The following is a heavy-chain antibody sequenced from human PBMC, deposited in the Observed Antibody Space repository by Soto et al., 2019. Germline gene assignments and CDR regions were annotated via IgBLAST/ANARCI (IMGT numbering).Heavy chain of an antibody. CDR2: IDGSGTAM. V-gene: IGHV3-48*02. CDR1: GCTFSNYR. Sequence: GGTLRLTCAASGCTFSNYRMNWIRQAPGKGLEWVSHIDGSGTAMSYVDSVKGRFTISRDNADNSLYLELTSLRDEDTAVYYCARQLYSVVTPQDYWGRGTLVTVSS. CDR3: ARQLYSVVTPQDY. D-gene: IGHD2-21*02. J-gene: IGHJ4*02.